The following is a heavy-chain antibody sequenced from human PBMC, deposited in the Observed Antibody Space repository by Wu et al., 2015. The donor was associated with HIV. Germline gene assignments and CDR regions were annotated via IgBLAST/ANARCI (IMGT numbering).Heavy chain of an antibody. CDR1: GGTFSSFA. Sequence: QVQLVQSGAEVKKPGSSVKVSCKASGGTFSSFALSWVRQAPGQGLEWMGWINPKFGGTTYAQKFQGSVAMTSDTSITTVYMELRTLRSRRHGLYYCARRPIDYRSLPTYYFDLRRDQGTLV. V-gene: IGHV1-2*02. D-gene: IGHD2/OR15-2a*01. CDR3: ARRPIDYRSLPTYYFDLR. J-gene: IGHJ4*01. CDR2: INPKFGGT.